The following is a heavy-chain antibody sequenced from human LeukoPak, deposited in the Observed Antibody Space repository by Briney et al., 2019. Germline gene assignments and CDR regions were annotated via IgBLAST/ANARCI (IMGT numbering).Heavy chain of an antibody. D-gene: IGHD3-3*01. CDR2: INGRGYST. V-gene: IGHV3-23*01. J-gene: IGHJ4*02. CDR1: GFPFSNNV. Sequence: GGSLRLSCTASGFPFSNNVMTWVRQAPGRGLEWLSAINGRGYSTYYADSVKGRFTISRDNSKNTLYLQMNSLRAEDTAMYYCAKTFPYDTTWYGFCDYWGQGALVTVSS. CDR3: AKTFPYDTTWYGFCDY.